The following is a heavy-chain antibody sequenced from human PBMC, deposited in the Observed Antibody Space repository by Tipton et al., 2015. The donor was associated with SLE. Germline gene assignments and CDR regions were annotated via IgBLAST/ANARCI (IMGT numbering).Heavy chain of an antibody. CDR1: GVSMSRGGYY. J-gene: IGHJ2*01. D-gene: IGHD1-1*01. CDR3: ARVVNWDWYFDL. V-gene: IGHV4-31*03. Sequence: TLSLTCTVSGVSMSRGGYYWSWIRQHPGKGLECIGYIYYSGNTHYSPSLKSRVTMSVDTSKNQFSLKLSSVTAADTAVYYCARVVNWDWYFDLWGRGTLVTVSS. CDR2: IYYSGNT.